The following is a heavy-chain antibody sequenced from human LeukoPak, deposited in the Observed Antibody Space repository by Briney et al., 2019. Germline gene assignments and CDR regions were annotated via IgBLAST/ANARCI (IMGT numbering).Heavy chain of an antibody. V-gene: IGHV3-64*01. CDR1: GCTSSSYT. D-gene: IGHD3-16*01. CDR2: ISSDGQST. CDR3: AREVDGGSGP. J-gene: IGHJ5*02. Sequence: GGPLRLSCAADGCTSSSYTMHWVRKAPGRGLESVSAISSDGQSTYYLRSVKDRFTISRDTSKNTLYLQMGRLRAEDMAVYYCAREVDGGSGPWGQGTLVTGSS.